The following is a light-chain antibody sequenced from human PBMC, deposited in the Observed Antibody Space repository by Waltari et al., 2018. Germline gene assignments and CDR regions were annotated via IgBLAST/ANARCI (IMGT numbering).Light chain of an antibody. CDR1: SSDVGGYNF. Sequence: QSALTQPPSASGSPGQSVTISCTGTSSDVGGYNFVSWYQHHPGKAPRLIIYEVSERASGVPGCCAGSKSGNTASLTVSGLQAEDEADYYCSSYVANNNPVFGGGTKLTVL. CDR2: EVS. J-gene: IGLJ2*01. V-gene: IGLV2-8*01. CDR3: SSYVANNNPV.